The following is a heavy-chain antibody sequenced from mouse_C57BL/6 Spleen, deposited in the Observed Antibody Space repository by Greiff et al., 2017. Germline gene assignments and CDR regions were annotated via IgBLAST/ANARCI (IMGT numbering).Heavy chain of an antibody. V-gene: IGHV1-54*01. Sequence: QVQLKQSGAELVRPGTSVKVSCKASGYAFTNYLIEWVKQRPGQGLEWIGVINPGSGGTNYNEKFKGKATQTADKSSSTAYMQLSSLTSEDSAVYFCARSSYYSNAMDYWGQGTSVTVSS. J-gene: IGHJ4*01. CDR2: INPGSGGT. CDR1: GYAFTNYL. D-gene: IGHD2-5*01. CDR3: ARSSYYSNAMDY.